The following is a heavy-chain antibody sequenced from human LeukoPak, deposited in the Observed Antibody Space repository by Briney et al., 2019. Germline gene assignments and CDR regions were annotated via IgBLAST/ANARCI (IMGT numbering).Heavy chain of an antibody. J-gene: IGHJ5*02. CDR1: GGSISSGSYY. D-gene: IGHD6-19*01. CDR3: ARELAVAGTVTHRFDP. CDR2: IYTSGST. Sequence: SETLSLTCTVSGGSISSGSYYWSWIRQPAGKGLEWIGRIYTSGSTNYNPSLSSRVTLSLDTSKNQLFLSLASVTAADTALYYCARELAVAGTVTHRFDPWGQGTQVTISS. V-gene: IGHV4-61*02.